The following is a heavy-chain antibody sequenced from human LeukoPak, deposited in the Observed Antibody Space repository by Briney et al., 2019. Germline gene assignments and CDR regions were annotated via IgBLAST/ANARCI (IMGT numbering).Heavy chain of an antibody. Sequence: ASVKVSCKASGYTFTGYYMHWVRQAPGQGLEWMGWISPNSGNTGYAQKFQGRVTITRNTSISTAYMELSSLRSEDTAVYYCARGGNNWFDPWGQGTLVTVSS. CDR2: ISPNSGNT. J-gene: IGHJ5*02. V-gene: IGHV1-8*03. CDR3: ARGGNNWFDP. CDR1: GYTFTGYY.